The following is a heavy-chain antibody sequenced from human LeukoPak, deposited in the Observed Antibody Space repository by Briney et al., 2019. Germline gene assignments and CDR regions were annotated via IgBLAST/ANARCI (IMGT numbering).Heavy chain of an antibody. CDR1: GYTFTSYG. Sequence: ASAKVSCKASGYTFTSYGISWVRQAPGQGLEWVGWISAYNGKTNYAQTLQGRVTMTTDTSTSTAYMELRSLISDDTAGYYCARRPRYCSGGSCPPGYYYYGMDVWGQGTTVTVSS. CDR2: ISAYNGKT. J-gene: IGHJ6*02. CDR3: ARRPRYCSGGSCPPGYYYYGMDV. D-gene: IGHD2-15*01. V-gene: IGHV1-18*01.